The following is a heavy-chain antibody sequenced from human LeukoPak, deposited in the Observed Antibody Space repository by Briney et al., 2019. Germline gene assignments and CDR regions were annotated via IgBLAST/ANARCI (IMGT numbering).Heavy chain of an antibody. J-gene: IGHJ4*02. D-gene: IGHD2-21*01. V-gene: IGHV4-39*01. CDR3: ARPSPYCGGDCYSWLGGQADY. Sequence: SETLSLTCTVSGGSSSSSTYYWGWIRQPPGKGLEWIGTIYYSGSTYYNPSLKSRVTISVDTSKNQFSLKLSSVTAADTAVYYCARPSPYCGGDCYSWLGGQADYWGQGTLVTVSS. CDR2: IYYSGST. CDR1: GGSSSSSTYY.